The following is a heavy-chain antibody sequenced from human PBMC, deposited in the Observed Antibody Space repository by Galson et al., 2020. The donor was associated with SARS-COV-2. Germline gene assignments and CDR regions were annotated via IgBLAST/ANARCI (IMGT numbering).Heavy chain of an antibody. V-gene: IGHV3-7*01. J-gene: IGHJ6*02. D-gene: IGHD1-20*01. Sequence: PGGSLRLSCAVSGFTFSNYWMTWVRQAPGKGLEWVANIKYDGSAKQYADSVKGRFTISRDNTQSSLYLQMNSLRADDTGVYYCARDPYNWNDAGYGMDVWGQGTTVTGFS. CDR1: GFTFSNYW. CDR3: ARDPYNWNDAGYGMDV. CDR2: IKYDGSAK.